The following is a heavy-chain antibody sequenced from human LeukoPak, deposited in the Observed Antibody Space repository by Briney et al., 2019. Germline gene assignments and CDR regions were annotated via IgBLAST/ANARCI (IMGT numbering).Heavy chain of an antibody. J-gene: IGHJ6*03. Sequence: SETLSLTCTVSAYSINSDYYWAWIRQPPGKGLEWIGSIYHSGTTYYNPSLKSRVTISVDTSKNQFSLKLSSVTAADTAVYYCARDRDYYDMDVWGKGTTVTISS. CDR1: AYSINSDYY. CDR3: ARDRDYYDMDV. CDR2: IYHSGTT. V-gene: IGHV4-38-2*02.